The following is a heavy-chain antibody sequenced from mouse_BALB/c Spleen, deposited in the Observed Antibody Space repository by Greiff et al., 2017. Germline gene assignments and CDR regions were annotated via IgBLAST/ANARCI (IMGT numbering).Heavy chain of an antibody. CDR1: GFTFSDYG. CDR3: ARDYGSFFDY. V-gene: IGHV5-15*02. J-gene: IGHJ2*01. D-gene: IGHD1-1*01. Sequence: EVKLQESGGGLVQPGGSRKLSCAASGFTFSDYGMAWVRQAPGKGPEWVAFISNLAYSIYYADTVTGRFTISRENAKNTLYLEMSSLRSEDTAMYYCARDYGSFFDYWGQGTTLTVSS. CDR2: ISNLAYSI.